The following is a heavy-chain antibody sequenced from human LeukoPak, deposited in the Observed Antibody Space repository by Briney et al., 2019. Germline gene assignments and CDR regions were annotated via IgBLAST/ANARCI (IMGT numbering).Heavy chain of an antibody. CDR3: AKARSGNYYKFDY. V-gene: IGHV4-61*01. Sequence: SETLSLTCTVSGGSISSGSYYWSWIRQPPGKGLEWIGYIYYSGSTNYNPSLKSRVTISVDTSKNQFSLKLSSVTATDTAVYYCAKARSGNYYKFDYWGQGTLVTVSS. CDR2: IYYSGST. CDR1: GGSISSGSYY. D-gene: IGHD3-10*01. J-gene: IGHJ4*02.